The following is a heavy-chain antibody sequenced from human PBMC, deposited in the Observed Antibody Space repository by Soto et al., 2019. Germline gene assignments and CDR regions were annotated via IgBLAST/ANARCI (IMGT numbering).Heavy chain of an antibody. CDR2: IKSTTDGGTT. CDR1: GFTFSNAW. V-gene: IGHV3-15*07. Sequence: EVQLVESGGGLVKPGGSLRLSCAASGFTFSNAWMNWVRQAPGKGLEWVGRIKSTTDGGTTDYAAPVKGRFTISRDDSKNTLYLQMKSLKTEDTAGYYCTTALPTFVGVLISPADWYYGMDVWGQGTTVTVSS. CDR3: TTALPTFVGVLISPADWYYGMDV. D-gene: IGHD3-3*01. J-gene: IGHJ6*02.